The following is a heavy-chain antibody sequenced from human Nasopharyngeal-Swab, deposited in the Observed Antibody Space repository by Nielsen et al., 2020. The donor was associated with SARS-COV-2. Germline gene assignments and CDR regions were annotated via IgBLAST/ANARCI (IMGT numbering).Heavy chain of an antibody. J-gene: IGHJ4*02. CDR3: ARHSRVTTVVVVTLFDF. D-gene: IGHD3-22*01. V-gene: IGHV4-39*01. Sequence: SETLSLTCSVSGGSIRDNNYYWSWIRQPPGEGLEWIGSMSYSGVTFYNPSLRNRVTLSVDTSKNLLSLKLDSVTAADTALYYCARHSRVTTVVVVTLFDFWGQGIQVTVSS. CDR1: GGSIRDNNYY. CDR2: MSYSGVT.